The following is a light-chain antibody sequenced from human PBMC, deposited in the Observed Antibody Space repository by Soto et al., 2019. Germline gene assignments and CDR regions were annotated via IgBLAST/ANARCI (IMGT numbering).Light chain of an antibody. J-gene: IGLJ1*01. CDR2: DVS. CDR3: SSFTRSSLYV. V-gene: IGLV2-14*01. Sequence: QSVLTQPASVSGSPGQSITISCTGISSDVGGYNYVSWYQQHPGKAPKLMIYDVSNRPSGVSNRFSGSKSGNTASLTISGLQAEEEDDYYCSSFTRSSLYVFGTGTKLTVL. CDR1: SSDVGGYNY.